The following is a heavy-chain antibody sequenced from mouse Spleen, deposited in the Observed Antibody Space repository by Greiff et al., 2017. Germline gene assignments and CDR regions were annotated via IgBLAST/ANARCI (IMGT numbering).Heavy chain of an antibody. V-gene: IGHV5-17*01. J-gene: IGHJ3*01. CDR1: GFTFSDYG. CDR2: ISSGSSTT. Sequence: VQLQQSGGGLVKPGGSLKLSCAASGFTFSDYGMHWVRQAPEKGLEWVAYISSGSSTTYYADTVKGRFTISRDNAKNTLFLQLTSLRSEDTAMYYCASTPFGYWGQGTLVTVSA. CDR3: ASTPFGY.